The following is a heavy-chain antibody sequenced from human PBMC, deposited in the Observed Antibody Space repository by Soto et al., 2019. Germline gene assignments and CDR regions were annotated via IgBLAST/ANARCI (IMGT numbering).Heavy chain of an antibody. D-gene: IGHD6-13*01. CDR3: TMAPDGNNVDY. Sequence: EVRLVESGGDLVHPGGSLKLSCVASGFIFSGTTIHWVRQASGEGLEWVGRIRGRANNYATGYDVSVKGRFTISRDDSKNTAYLQMNSLRTEDTAVYFCTMAPDGNNVDYWGQGTLVTVSS. V-gene: IGHV3-73*02. J-gene: IGHJ4*02. CDR1: GFIFSGTT. CDR2: IRGRANNYAT.